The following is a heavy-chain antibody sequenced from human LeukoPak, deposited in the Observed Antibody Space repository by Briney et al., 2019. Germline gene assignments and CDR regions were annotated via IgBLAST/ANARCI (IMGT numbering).Heavy chain of an antibody. D-gene: IGHD2-8*01. J-gene: IGHJ6*03. V-gene: IGHV1-2*02. Sequence: GASVKVSCKVSGYTLTELSMHWVRQAPGKGLEWMGWINPNSGDTKYAQKFQGRVTMTRDTSISTAYMELTRLRSDDTAVYYCARGGLRVMVYRLYYMDVWGKGTTVTVSS. CDR1: GYTLTELS. CDR2: INPNSGDT. CDR3: ARGGLRVMVYRLYYMDV.